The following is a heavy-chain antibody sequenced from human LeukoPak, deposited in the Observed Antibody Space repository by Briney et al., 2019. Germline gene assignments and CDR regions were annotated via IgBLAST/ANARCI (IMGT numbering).Heavy chain of an antibody. CDR2: ISGSDTST. CDR1: GFTFSNYS. J-gene: IGHJ4*02. V-gene: IGHV3-23*01. D-gene: IGHD2-2*02. CDR3: TKARSASSSSCYNY. Sequence: GGSLRLSCAASGFTFSNYSMTWVRQAPGKGLEWVSSISGSDTSTYYADSVKGRFTISSDNSKSTLELQMDSLRAEDTAVYYCTKARSASSSSCYNYWGQGILVTVSS.